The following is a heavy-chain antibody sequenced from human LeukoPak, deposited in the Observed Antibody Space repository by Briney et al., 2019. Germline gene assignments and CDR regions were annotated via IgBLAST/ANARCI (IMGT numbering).Heavy chain of an antibody. CDR1: GFTFSDHY. Sequence: PGGSLRLSCAASGFTFSDHYMSWIRQAPGKGLEWVSYITSGGNTIYYADSVKGWFTISRDNSKNTLYLQMNSLRAEDTAVYYCAKDQHGFMAVASLDYWGQGTLVTVSS. J-gene: IGHJ4*02. CDR2: ITSGGNTI. D-gene: IGHD6-19*01. V-gene: IGHV3-11*01. CDR3: AKDQHGFMAVASLDY.